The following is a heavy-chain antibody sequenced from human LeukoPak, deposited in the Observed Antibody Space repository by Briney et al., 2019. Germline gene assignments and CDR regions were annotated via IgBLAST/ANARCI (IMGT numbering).Heavy chain of an antibody. CDR3: AKSLFYYYDSSGYYRMNY. V-gene: IGHV3-23*01. J-gene: IGHJ4*02. Sequence: GGSLRLSCAASGFTFSSYAMSWVRQAPGKGLKWVSTINDNGADTYYADSVKGRFTISRDNSYNTVSLQMNSLRDEDTGVYYCAKSLFYYYDSSGYYRMNYWGQGTLVTVSS. CDR2: INDNGADT. CDR1: GFTFSSYA. D-gene: IGHD3-22*01.